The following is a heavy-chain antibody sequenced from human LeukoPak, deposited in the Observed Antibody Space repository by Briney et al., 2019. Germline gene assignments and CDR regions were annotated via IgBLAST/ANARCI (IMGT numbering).Heavy chain of an antibody. J-gene: IGHJ6*02. Sequence: GGSLRLSCAASGFAFSTYAMSWVRQAPGKGLEWVSALSGRGEKTFYADSVRGRFSIPRDNSKNTLYLQMKSLRAEDTAVYYCAKDLNYGLDVWGQGTTVTVSS. CDR2: LSGRGEKT. D-gene: IGHD3-10*01. CDR3: AKDLNYGLDV. V-gene: IGHV3-23*01. CDR1: GFAFSTYA.